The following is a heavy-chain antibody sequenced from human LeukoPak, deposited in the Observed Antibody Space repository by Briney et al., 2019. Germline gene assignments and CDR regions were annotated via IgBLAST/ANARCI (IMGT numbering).Heavy chain of an antibody. CDR1: GFTFDDYA. CDR2: ISWNSGSI. D-gene: IGHD4-17*01. V-gene: IGHV3-9*01. J-gene: IGHJ4*02. CDR3: AKGNGDHWAGPYCFDY. Sequence: GGSLRLSCAASGFTFDDYAMHWVRQAPGKGLEWVSGISWNSGSIGYADSVKGRFTISRDNAKNSLYLQMNSLRAEDTALYYCAKGNGDHWAGPYCFDYWGQGTLVTVSS.